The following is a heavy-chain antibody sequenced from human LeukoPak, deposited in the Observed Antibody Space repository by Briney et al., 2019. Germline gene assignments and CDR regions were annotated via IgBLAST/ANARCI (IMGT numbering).Heavy chain of an antibody. CDR1: GYTFTGYY. CDR2: INPNGGGT. D-gene: IGHD3-22*01. CDR3: ARGAATMIVVVDQDAFDI. Sequence: ASVKVSCKASGYTFTGYYMHWVRQAPGQGLEWMGWINPNGGGTNYAQKFQGRVTMTRDTSISTAYMELSRLRSDDTAVYYCARGAATMIVVVDQDAFDIWGQGTMVTVSS. V-gene: IGHV1-2*02. J-gene: IGHJ3*02.